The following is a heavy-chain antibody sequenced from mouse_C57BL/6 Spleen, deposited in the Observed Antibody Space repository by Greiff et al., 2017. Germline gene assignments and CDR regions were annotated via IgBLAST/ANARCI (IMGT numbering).Heavy chain of an antibody. D-gene: IGHD3-3*01. V-gene: IGHV1-81*01. Sequence: QVHVKQSGAELARPGASVKLSCKASGYTFTSYGISWVKQRTGQGLEWIGEIYPRSGNTYYNEKFKGKATLTADKSSITAYMELRSLKSEDSAVYFCAREDRSHYYVDYWGQGTTLTVSS. CDR3: AREDRSHYYVDY. CDR1: GYTFTSYG. J-gene: IGHJ2*01. CDR2: IYPRSGNT.